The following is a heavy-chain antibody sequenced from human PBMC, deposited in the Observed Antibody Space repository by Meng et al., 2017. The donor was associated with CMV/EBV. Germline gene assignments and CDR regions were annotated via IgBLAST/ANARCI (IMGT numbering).Heavy chain of an antibody. J-gene: IGHJ5*02. CDR1: GFTVSSNY. D-gene: IGHD4-17*01. CDR3: AAYGDYNWFDP. CDR2: IYSGGST. V-gene: IGHV3-53*01. Sequence: GESLKISCAASGFTVSSNYMSWVRQAPGKGLEWVSVIYSGGSTYYADSVKGRFTISRDNSKNTLYLQMNSLRAEDTAVYYCAAYGDYNWFDPWGQGTLVTVSS.